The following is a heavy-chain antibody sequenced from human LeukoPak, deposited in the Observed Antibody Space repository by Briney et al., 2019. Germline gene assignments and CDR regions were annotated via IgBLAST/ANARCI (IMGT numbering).Heavy chain of an antibody. V-gene: IGHV4-4*07. Sequence: PSETLSLTCTVSGGSISSYYWSWIRQPAGKGLEWIGRIYTSGSTNYNPSLKSRVTMSVDTSKNQFSLKLSSVTAADTAVYYCARVRDFWSGRYYFDYWSQGTLVTVSS. D-gene: IGHD3-3*01. CDR1: GGSISSYY. CDR3: ARVRDFWSGRYYFDY. J-gene: IGHJ4*02. CDR2: IYTSGST.